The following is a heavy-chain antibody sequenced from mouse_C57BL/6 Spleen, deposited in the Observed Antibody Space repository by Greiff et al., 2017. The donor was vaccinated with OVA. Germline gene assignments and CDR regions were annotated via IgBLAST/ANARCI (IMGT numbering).Heavy chain of an antibody. CDR2: IYPGDGDT. CDR1: GYAFSSSW. V-gene: IGHV1-82*01. CDR3: VYGSSSLDY. D-gene: IGHD1-1*01. J-gene: IGHJ2*01. Sequence: VKLQESGPELVKPGASVKISCKASGYAFSSSWMNWVKQRPGKGLEWIGRIYPGDGDTNYNGKFKGKATLTADKSSSTAYMQLSSLTSEDSAVYFCVYGSSSLDYWGQGTTLTVSS.